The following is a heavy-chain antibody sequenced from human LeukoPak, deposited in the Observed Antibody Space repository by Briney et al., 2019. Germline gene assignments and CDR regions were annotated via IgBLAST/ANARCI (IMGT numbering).Heavy chain of an antibody. CDR2: ISGSGGST. J-gene: IGHJ3*02. CDR1: KFTFSTFS. Sequence: RTGGSLRLSCAASKFTFSTFSMSWVRQAPGKGLEWVSAISGSGGSTYYADSVKGRFTISRDNSKNTLYLQMNSLRAEDTAVYYCAKVRVRGSHTGVFDIWGQGTMVTVSS. CDR3: AKVRVRGSHTGVFDI. D-gene: IGHD1-26*01. V-gene: IGHV3-23*01.